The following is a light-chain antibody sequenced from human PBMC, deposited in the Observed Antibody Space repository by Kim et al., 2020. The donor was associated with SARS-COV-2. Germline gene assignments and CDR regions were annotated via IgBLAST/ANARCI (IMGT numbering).Light chain of an antibody. V-gene: IGLV2-14*03. J-gene: IGLJ1*01. CDR3: SSYTSSSTYV. Sequence: GHSITVSCYGTSGDVSGYNFVSWYQEHPGKAPKLMIYDVSHRPSGVSNRFSGSKSGNTASLTISGLQAQDEADYYCSSYTSSSTYVFGTGTKVTVL. CDR1: SGDVSGYNF. CDR2: DVS.